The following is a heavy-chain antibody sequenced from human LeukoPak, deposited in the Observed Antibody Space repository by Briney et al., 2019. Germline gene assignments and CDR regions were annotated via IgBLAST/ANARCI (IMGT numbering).Heavy chain of an antibody. D-gene: IGHD6-19*01. CDR2: IYSGGST. CDR1: GFTVSSNY. J-gene: IGHJ4*02. V-gene: IGHV3-53*01. Sequence: GGSLRLSCAASGFTVSSNYMSWVRQAPGKGLEWVSVIYSGGSTYYADSVKGRFTISRDNSKNTLYLQMNSLRAEDTAVYYCARVTVAGTFGFDYWGQGTLVTVSS. CDR3: ARVTVAGTFGFDY.